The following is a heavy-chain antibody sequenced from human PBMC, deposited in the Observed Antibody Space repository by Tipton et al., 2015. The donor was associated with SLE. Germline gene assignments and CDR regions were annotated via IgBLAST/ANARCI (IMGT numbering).Heavy chain of an antibody. CDR3: VSGAVPGAMDV. CDR1: GGSLGGHY. J-gene: IGHJ6*02. Sequence: TLSLTCAVYGGSLGGHYWSWVRQPPGKGLEWIGEISHSGRTNYNPSLKSRVDISVDTSKNQFSLKVRSVTAADTAVYYCVSGAVPGAMDVWGQGTTVTVSS. CDR2: ISHSGRT. D-gene: IGHD2-2*01. V-gene: IGHV4-34*01.